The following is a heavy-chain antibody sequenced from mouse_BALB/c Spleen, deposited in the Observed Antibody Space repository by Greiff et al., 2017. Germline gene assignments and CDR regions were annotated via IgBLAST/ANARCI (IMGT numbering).Heavy chain of an antibody. CDR2: ISSGGSYT. V-gene: IGHV5-9-4*01. CDR3: ARGGQRLRYYAMDY. J-gene: IGHJ4*01. D-gene: IGHD1-2*01. CDR1: GFTFSSYA. Sequence: EVKLEESGGGLVKPGGSLKLSCAASGFTFSSYAMSWVRQSPEKRLEWVAEISSGGSYTYYPDTVTGRFTISRDNAKNTLYLEMSSLRSEDTAMYYCARGGQRLRYYAMDYWGQGTSVTVSS.